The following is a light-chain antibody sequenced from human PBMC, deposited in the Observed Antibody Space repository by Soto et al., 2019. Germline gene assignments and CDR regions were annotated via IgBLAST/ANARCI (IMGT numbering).Light chain of an antibody. Sequence: EIVLTQSPARLSLSPGERATLSCRASQSVNSNLAWYQHKPGQAPRLLIYDASNRATGIPARFSGSGSGTDFTLTVSSVEPKDFAVYYCQHGSDWPPFTFGQGTRLE. CDR2: DAS. CDR3: QHGSDWPPFT. J-gene: IGKJ5*01. CDR1: QSVNSN. V-gene: IGKV3-11*01.